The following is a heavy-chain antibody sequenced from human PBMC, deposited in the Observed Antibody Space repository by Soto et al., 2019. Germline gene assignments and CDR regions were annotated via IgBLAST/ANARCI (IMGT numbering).Heavy chain of an antibody. CDR2: LSGSGTTS. D-gene: IGHD2-15*01. Sequence: GGSLRLSCAASGFTFSSSAMNWGRQAPGKGLEWVSILSGSGTTSYYADSVKGRFTISSDNSKNTLYLQMNSLRAEDTAVYYCARGWTLDPWGRRTLVTVSS. CDR3: ARGWTLDP. V-gene: IGHV3-23*01. J-gene: IGHJ5*02. CDR1: GFTFSSSA.